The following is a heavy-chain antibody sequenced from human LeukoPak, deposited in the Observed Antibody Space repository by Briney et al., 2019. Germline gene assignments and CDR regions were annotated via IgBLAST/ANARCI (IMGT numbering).Heavy chain of an antibody. Sequence: SQTLSLTCTVSGGSISSGGYYWSWIRQHPGKGLEWIGYIYYSGSTYYNPSLKSRVTISVDTSKNQFSLKLSSVTAADTAVYYCARGSRQYCSGGSCYSGYYYYYYMDVWGKGTTVTVSS. CDR1: GGSISSGGYY. CDR2: IYYSGST. J-gene: IGHJ6*03. CDR3: ARGSRQYCSGGSCYSGYYYYYYMDV. V-gene: IGHV4-31*03. D-gene: IGHD2-15*01.